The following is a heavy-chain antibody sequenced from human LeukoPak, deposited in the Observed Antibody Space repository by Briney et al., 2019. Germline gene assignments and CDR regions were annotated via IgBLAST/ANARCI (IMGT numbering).Heavy chain of an antibody. CDR1: GGSVTSSNYY. Sequence: PSETLSLTCSVSGGSVTSSNYYWDWVRQPPGKGLEWIGSIYSSGNTYYNPSLESRVTISVDKSKNQFSLKLSSVTAADRAVYYCARDHGYSSGWYFDYWGQGTLVTVSS. D-gene: IGHD6-19*01. V-gene: IGHV4-39*07. CDR3: ARDHGYSSGWYFDY. CDR2: IYSSGNT. J-gene: IGHJ4*02.